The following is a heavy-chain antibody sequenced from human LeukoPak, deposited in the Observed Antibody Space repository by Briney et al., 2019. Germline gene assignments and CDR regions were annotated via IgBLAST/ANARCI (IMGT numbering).Heavy chain of an antibody. D-gene: IGHD3-22*01. CDR3: ARVTPGYYDSSGYYSTPRHAFDI. J-gene: IGHJ3*02. V-gene: IGHV4-59*01. CDR1: GGSISSYY. Sequence: SETLSLTCTVSGGSISSYYWSWIRQPPGKGLEWIGYIYYSGSTNYNPSLKSRVTISVDTSKNQFSLKLSSVTAADTAVYYCARVTPGYYDSSGYYSTPRHAFDIWGQGTMVTVSS. CDR2: IYYSGST.